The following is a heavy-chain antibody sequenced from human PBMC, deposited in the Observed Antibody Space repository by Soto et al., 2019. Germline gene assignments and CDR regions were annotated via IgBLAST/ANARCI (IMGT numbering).Heavy chain of an antibody. CDR3: ARDNWNYGSAFDI. CDR1: GFTFSSYW. Sequence: GGSLRLSCAASGFTFSSYWMHWVRQAPGKGLVWVSRINSDESRTSYADSVKGRFTISRDNAKNTLYLQVNSLRADDTAVYYCARDNWNYGSAFDIWGQGTMVTVSS. CDR2: INSDESRT. D-gene: IGHD1-7*01. J-gene: IGHJ3*02. V-gene: IGHV3-74*01.